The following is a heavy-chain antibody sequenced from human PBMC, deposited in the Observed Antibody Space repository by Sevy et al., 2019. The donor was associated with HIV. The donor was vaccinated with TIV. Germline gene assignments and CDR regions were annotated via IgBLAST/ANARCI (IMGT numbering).Heavy chain of an antibody. D-gene: IGHD3-10*01. J-gene: IGHJ5*02. Sequence: GGSLRLSCAASGFTFSIYTMNWVRQAPGKGLEWVSSISSSSSYIYYTDSVKDRFSISRDNAKNALSLQLNSLRAEDTAVYYCARSLGNYYGSGTYQEDWFDPWGQGTLVTVSS. CDR3: ARSLGNYYGSGTYQEDWFDP. V-gene: IGHV3-21*01. CDR1: GFTFSIYT. CDR2: ISSSSSYI.